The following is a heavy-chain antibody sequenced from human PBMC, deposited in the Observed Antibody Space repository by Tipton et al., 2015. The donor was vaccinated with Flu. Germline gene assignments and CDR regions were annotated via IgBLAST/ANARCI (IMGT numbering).Heavy chain of an antibody. Sequence: SLRLSCTASGFTFGDYAMSWVRQAPGKGLEWVGFIRSKAYGGTTEYAASVKGRFTISRDDSKSIAYLQMNSLKTEDTAVYYCTRVVVVPAATLDYWGQGTLVTVSS. CDR3: TRVVVVPAATLDY. V-gene: IGHV3-49*04. J-gene: IGHJ4*02. CDR2: IRSKAYGGTT. CDR1: GFTFGDYA. D-gene: IGHD2-2*01.